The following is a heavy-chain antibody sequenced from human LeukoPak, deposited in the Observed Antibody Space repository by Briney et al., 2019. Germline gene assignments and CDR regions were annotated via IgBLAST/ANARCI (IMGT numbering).Heavy chain of an antibody. CDR3: ARAAVIVGASYFDY. Sequence: GRSLRLSCAASGFTFSSYAMHWVRQAPGKGLEWAAVISYDGSNKYYADSVKGRFTISRGNSKNTLYLQMNSLRAEDTAVYYCARAAVIVGASYFDYWGQGTLVTVSS. CDR1: GFTFSSYA. D-gene: IGHD1-26*01. V-gene: IGHV3-30-3*01. J-gene: IGHJ4*02. CDR2: ISYDGSNK.